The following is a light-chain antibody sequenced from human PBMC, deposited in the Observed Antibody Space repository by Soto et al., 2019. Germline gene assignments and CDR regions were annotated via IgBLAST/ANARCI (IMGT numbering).Light chain of an antibody. V-gene: IGKV1-17*01. CDR3: LQHSGYPPT. CDR1: QGIRND. J-gene: IGKJ1*01. Sequence: DIQMTQSLSTLSGSVVNRVAITCRASQGIRNDLGWYQQKPGKAPKRLVYAASSLQSGVPSRFSGSGSGTEFTLTISSLQPEDFATYYCLQHSGYPPTFGQGTKVDI. CDR2: AAS.